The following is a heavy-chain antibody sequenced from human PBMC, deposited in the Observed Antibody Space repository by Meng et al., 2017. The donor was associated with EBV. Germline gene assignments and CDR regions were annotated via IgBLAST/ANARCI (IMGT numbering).Heavy chain of an antibody. V-gene: IGHV4-61*01. CDR1: GASCRGCSHH. CDR3: EKSRSSTPGVVDY. J-gene: IGHJ4*02. D-gene: IGHD3-10*01. Sequence: QGELQECGPGLLKPAGTRSLTCTGSGASCRGCSHHWIWHRQPQGMELNWIVYNYDGRTTIYNPSLKIRVTILIYASKYQFSLKLSSVTTADTALYYCEKSRSSTPGVVDYWGQGTLVTVSS. CDR2: NYDGRTT.